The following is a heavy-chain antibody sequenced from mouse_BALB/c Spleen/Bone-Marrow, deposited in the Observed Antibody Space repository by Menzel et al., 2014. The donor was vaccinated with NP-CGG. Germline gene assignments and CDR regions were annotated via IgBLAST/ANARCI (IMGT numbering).Heavy chain of an antibody. CDR3: ARSGYYGSSYFDY. Sequence: VQLQQPGPELVKPGASVKISCKASGYSFTGYFMNWVMQSHGKSLEWIGRINPYNGDTFYNQKFKGKATLTVDKSSSIAHMELRSLASEDSAVYYCARSGYYGSSYFDYWGQGTTLTASS. V-gene: IGHV1-20*02. J-gene: IGHJ2*01. D-gene: IGHD1-1*01. CDR2: INPYNGDT. CDR1: GYSFTGYF.